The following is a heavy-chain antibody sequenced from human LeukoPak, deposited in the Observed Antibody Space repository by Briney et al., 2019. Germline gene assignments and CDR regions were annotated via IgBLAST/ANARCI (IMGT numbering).Heavy chain of an antibody. CDR3: VRTIAVAVAFDY. J-gene: IGHJ4*02. V-gene: IGHV3-64*01. CDR1: GFTFSSYT. D-gene: IGHD6-19*01. CDR2: IGSNRGST. Sequence: GGSLRLSCAASGFTFSSYTMHWVRQAPGKGLEHVSTIGSNRGSTYHANSVKGRFIITRDNSKNTLYLQMGSLRAEDMAVYYCVRTIAVAVAFDYWGQGTLVTVSS.